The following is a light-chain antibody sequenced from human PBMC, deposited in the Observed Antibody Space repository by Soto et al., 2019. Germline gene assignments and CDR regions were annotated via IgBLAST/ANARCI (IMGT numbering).Light chain of an antibody. J-gene: IGKJ5*01. Sequence: DIQMTQSPSSLSASVGDRVTITCQASQDISNYLNWYQQKPGKAPKLLIYDASNLETGVPSRFSGSRSGTDFTFTISSLQPEYIATYYCQQYDNLLSITFGQGTRLEIK. V-gene: IGKV1-33*01. CDR2: DAS. CDR3: QQYDNLLSIT. CDR1: QDISNY.